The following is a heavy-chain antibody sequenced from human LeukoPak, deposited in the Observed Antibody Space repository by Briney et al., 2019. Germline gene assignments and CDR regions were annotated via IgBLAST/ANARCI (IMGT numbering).Heavy chain of an antibody. D-gene: IGHD3-22*01. CDR3: ARTRPAGSYYYDSRGYFDY. CDR2: INPNSGGT. J-gene: IGHJ4*02. Sequence: ASVKVSCKASGYTFTGYYMHWVRQAPGQGLEWTGWINPNSGGTNYAQKFQGRVTMTRDTSISTAYMELSRLRSDDTAVYYCARTRPAGSYYYDSRGYFDYWGEGTLVTVSS. CDR1: GYTFTGYY. V-gene: IGHV1-2*02.